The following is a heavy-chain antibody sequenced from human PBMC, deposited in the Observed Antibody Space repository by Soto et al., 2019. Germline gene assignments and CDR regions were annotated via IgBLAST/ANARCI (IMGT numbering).Heavy chain of an antibody. CDR3: ARGAMGNYYIAY. Sequence: EVQLVESGGGLVQSGGSLRLSCAASGFTFSSYWMHWVRQAPGKGLVWVSRIKGDGISTNYADSVKGRFTISRDNAKDTVFLQMNGLSADDTAVYYCARGAMGNYYIAYWGQGTLVTVSS. V-gene: IGHV3-74*01. CDR2: IKGDGIST. CDR1: GFTFSSYW. D-gene: IGHD3-10*01. J-gene: IGHJ4*02.